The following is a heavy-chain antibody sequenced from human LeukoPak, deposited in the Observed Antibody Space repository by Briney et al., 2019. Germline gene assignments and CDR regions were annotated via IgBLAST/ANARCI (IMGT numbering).Heavy chain of an antibody. D-gene: IGHD2-2*01. Sequence: SETLSLTCAVYGGSFSGYYWSWIRQPPGKGLEWIGEINHSGSTNYNPSLKSRVTMSVDTSKNQFSLKVNSMTAADTAVYYCARAVCTSCPPGYWGQGTLVTVSS. CDR2: INHSGST. V-gene: IGHV4-34*01. CDR3: ARAVCTSCPPGY. CDR1: GGSFSGYY. J-gene: IGHJ4*02.